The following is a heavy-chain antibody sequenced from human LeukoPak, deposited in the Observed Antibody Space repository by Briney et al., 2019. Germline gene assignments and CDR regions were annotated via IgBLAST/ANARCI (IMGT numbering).Heavy chain of an antibody. CDR3: ARAGYYDILTGYL. J-gene: IGHJ5*02. Sequence: ASVKVSCKASGYTFTSYGISWVRQAPGQRLEWMGWINAGNGNTKYSQKFQGRVTITRDTSASTAYMELSSLRSEDTAVYYCARAGYYDILTGYLWGQGTLVTVSS. V-gene: IGHV1-3*01. D-gene: IGHD3-9*01. CDR1: GYTFTSYG. CDR2: INAGNGNT.